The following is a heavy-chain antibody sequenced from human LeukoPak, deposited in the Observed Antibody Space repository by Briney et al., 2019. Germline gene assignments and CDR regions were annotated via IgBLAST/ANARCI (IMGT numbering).Heavy chain of an antibody. CDR3: ATANRYSSSFDY. D-gene: IGHD6-13*01. J-gene: IGHJ4*02. CDR1: GYTLTELS. CDR2: FDPEDGET. V-gene: IGHV1-24*01. Sequence: GASVKVSCKVSGYTLTELSMHWVRQAPGKGLEWMGGFDPEDGETTYAQKFQGRVTMTEDTSTDTAYMELSSLRSEDTAVYYCATANRYSSSFDYWGQGTLVTVSS.